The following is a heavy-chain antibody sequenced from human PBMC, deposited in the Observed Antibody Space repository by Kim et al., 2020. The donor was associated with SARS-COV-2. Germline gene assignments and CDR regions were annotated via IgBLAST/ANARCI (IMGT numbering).Heavy chain of an antibody. CDR1: GGSISSGDYY. V-gene: IGHV4-30-4*01. J-gene: IGHJ5*02. CDR3: ARVGYCSSTSCYADWLDP. D-gene: IGHD2-2*01. CDR2: IYYSGRT. Sequence: SETLSLTCTVSGGSISSGDYYWSWIRQPPGKGLEWIGYIYYSGRTYYNPSLKSRVTISVDTSKNQFSLKLSSVTAADTAVYYCARVGYCSSTSCYADWLDPWGQGTLVTVSS.